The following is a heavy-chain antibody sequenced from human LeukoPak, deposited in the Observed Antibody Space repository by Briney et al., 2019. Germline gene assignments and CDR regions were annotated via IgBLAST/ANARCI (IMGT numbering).Heavy chain of an antibody. J-gene: IGHJ3*02. D-gene: IGHD6-19*01. CDR1: GASINSYS. Sequence: SETLSLTCTVSGASINSYSWGWIRQPPGRPLEWIGRFYTSGSNDYNPSLRSRVTMSVDTSRNQQFSLKLSSVTAADTAVYYCVRPDSGGGAFDIWGQGTMVIVSS. CDR3: VRPDSGGGAFDI. CDR2: FYTSGSN. V-gene: IGHV4-4*07.